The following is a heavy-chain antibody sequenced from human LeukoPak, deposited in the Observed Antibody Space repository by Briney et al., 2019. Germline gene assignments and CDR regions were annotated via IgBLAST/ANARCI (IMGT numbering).Heavy chain of an antibody. CDR3: ARGDSVYDAFDI. D-gene: IGHD5/OR15-5a*01. CDR2: ITHSGST. J-gene: IGHJ3*02. Sequence: SETLSLTCAVYGGSFSGYYWSWIRQPPGKGLEWIGEITHSGSTNYSPSLKSRVTISVDTSKSQFSLKLSSVTAADTAVYYCARGDSVYDAFDIWGQGTMVTVSS. CDR1: GGSFSGYY. V-gene: IGHV4-34*01.